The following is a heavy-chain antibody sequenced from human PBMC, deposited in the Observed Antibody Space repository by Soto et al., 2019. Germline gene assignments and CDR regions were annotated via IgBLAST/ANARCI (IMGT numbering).Heavy chain of an antibody. CDR1: GYMFTEYA. D-gene: IGHD3-3*01. J-gene: IGHJ5*02. CDR3: ARDRPITIFGVPNFCFDP. V-gene: IGHV1-3*01. Sequence: ASVKVSCKASGYMFTEYAIHWVRQAPGQRLEWMGWINAGNGNTKSSQNFQGRVTMTRDTSAGTAYMELSSLRSEDTAVYYCARDRPITIFGVPNFCFDPWGQGTLVTVSS. CDR2: INAGNGNT.